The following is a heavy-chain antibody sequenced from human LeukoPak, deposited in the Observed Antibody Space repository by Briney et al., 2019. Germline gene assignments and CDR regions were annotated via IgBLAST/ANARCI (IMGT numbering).Heavy chain of an antibody. CDR2: ISAYNGNT. CDR1: GYTFTSYG. Sequence: ASVKVSCKASGYTFTSYGISWVRQAPGQGLEWMGWISAYNGNTNYAQKLQGRVTMTTDTSTSTAYMELRSLRSDDTAVYYCARDRSDYYDSSGYENWFDPWGQGTLVTVSS. D-gene: IGHD3-22*01. J-gene: IGHJ5*02. V-gene: IGHV1-18*01. CDR3: ARDRSDYYDSSGYENWFDP.